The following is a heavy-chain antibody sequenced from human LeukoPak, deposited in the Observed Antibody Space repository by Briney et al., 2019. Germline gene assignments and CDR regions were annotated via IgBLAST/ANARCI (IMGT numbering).Heavy chain of an antibody. D-gene: IGHD6-6*01. J-gene: IGHJ4*02. CDR2: INHSGST. CDR1: GGSFSGYY. CDR3: AGYRSFTPSFLFDY. Sequence: SETLSLTCAVYGGSFSGYYWSWIRQPPGKGLEWIGEINHSGSTNYNPSLKSRVTISVDTSKNQFSLKLSSVTAADTAVYYCAGYRSFTPSFLFDYWGQGTLVTVSS. V-gene: IGHV4-34*01.